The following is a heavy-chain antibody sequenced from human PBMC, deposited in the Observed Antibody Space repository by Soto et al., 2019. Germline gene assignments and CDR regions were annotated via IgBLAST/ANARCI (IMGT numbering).Heavy chain of an antibody. D-gene: IGHD3-3*01. CDR1: GFTFSSYS. Sequence: PGGSLRLSCAASGFTFSSYSMNWVRQAPGKGLEWVSSISSSSSYIYYADSVKGRFTLSRDNAKNSLYLQMNSLRAEDTAVYYCARYGERAYYDFWSGYLQYYFDYWGQGTLVTVSS. CDR3: ARYGERAYYDFWSGYLQYYFDY. CDR2: ISSSSSYI. J-gene: IGHJ4*02. V-gene: IGHV3-21*01.